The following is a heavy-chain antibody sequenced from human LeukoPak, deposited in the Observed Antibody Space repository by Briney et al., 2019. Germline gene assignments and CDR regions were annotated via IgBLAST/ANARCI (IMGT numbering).Heavy chain of an antibody. CDR3: ARAKSIAARRRYYYYMDV. V-gene: IGHV1-8*02. Sequence: ASVKVSCKASGYTFTGYYMHWVRQAPGQGLEWMGWMNPNSGNTGYAQKFQGRVTMTRNTSISTAYMELSSLRSEDTAVYYCARAKSIAARRRYYYYMDVWGKGTTVTVSS. CDR1: GYTFTGYY. J-gene: IGHJ6*03. D-gene: IGHD6-6*01. CDR2: MNPNSGNT.